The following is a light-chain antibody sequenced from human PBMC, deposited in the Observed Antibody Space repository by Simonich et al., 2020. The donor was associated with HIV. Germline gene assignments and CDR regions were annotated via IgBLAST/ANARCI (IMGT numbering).Light chain of an antibody. J-gene: IGKJ2*01. CDR3: QQYGSSPPYT. CDR1: QSVSSSY. CDR2: SAS. Sequence: EIVLTQSPGTLSLSPGERATISCRASQSVSSSYLAWYQQKSGQVPMLLIYSASSRATGIPDRFSGSGSGTDFTLTISRLEPEDFAVYYCQQYGSSPPYTFGQGTKLEIK. V-gene: IGKV3-20*01.